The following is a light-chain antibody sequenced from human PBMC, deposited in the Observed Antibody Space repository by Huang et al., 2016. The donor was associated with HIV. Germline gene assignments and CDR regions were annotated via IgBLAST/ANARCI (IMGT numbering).Light chain of an antibody. CDR1: QSLNSA. J-gene: IGKJ4*01. CDR2: GAS. Sequence: EIVLMQSPATLSVSPGDSATLSCRASQSLNSALAGYRQAPGQAPRLLIYGASTRATGIPSRFSGSGFLTEFTLTISRLESEDFALYYCQQYNDWPLTFGGGTKVEI. V-gene: IGKV3-15*01. CDR3: QQYNDWPLT.